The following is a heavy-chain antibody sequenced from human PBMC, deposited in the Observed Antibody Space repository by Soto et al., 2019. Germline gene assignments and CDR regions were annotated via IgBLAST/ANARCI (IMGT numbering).Heavy chain of an antibody. V-gene: IGHV1-69*12. CDR2: IIPIFGTV. CDR3: ARGNHRWLQLWYFDL. Sequence: QVQLVQSGAEVKKPGSSVKVSCKASGGTFSNYPISWVRQAPGQGLEWMGGIIPIFGTVNYAQEFQGRVTITADESTSTADMELSSLRSEDTAVYYCARGNHRWLQLWYFDLWGRGTLVTVSS. D-gene: IGHD5-12*01. J-gene: IGHJ2*01. CDR1: GGTFSNYP.